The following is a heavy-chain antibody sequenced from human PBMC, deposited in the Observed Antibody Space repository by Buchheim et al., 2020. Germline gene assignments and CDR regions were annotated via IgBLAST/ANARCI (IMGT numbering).Heavy chain of an antibody. Sequence: QVQLQQWGAGLLKPSETLSLTCAVYGGSFSGYYWSWIRQPPGKGPEWIGEINHSGSTNHSPSLKSRVTLSVDTSKNQFSLQLTSVTAADTAVYYCARGPLIGGMDVWGQGTT. CDR3: ARGPLIGGMDV. V-gene: IGHV4-34*01. J-gene: IGHJ6*02. CDR1: GGSFSGYY. CDR2: INHSGST.